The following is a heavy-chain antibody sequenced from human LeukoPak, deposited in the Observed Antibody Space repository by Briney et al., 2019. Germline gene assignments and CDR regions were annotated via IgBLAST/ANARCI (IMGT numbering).Heavy chain of an antibody. D-gene: IGHD2-2*01. CDR3: AHGAMYQLDY. V-gene: IGHV3-23*01. CDR1: GFSFSSHG. J-gene: IGHJ4*02. Sequence: QSGGSLRLSCAASGFSFSSHGMSWGRQATGKGLEWVSGIIGGAGSTYYADSVKGRFTISGDNSKNTLFLQMNSLRAEDTAVYYCAHGAMYQLDYWGQGTLVTVSS. CDR2: IIGGAGST.